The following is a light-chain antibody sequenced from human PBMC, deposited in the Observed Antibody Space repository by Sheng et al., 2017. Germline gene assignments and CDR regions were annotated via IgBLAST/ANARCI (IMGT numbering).Light chain of an antibody. J-gene: IGLJ1*01. CDR1: NIGGNS. V-gene: IGLV3-21*03. CDR2: DNS. CDR3: QLWDSESDCYV. Sequence: SYVLTQPPSVSVAPGTTARITCGGNNIGGNSVHWYQQKPGQAPVVVVYDNSDRPSGIPERFSGSNSGNTATLSISRVEAGDEADYYCQLWDSESDCYVFGTGTTVTVL.